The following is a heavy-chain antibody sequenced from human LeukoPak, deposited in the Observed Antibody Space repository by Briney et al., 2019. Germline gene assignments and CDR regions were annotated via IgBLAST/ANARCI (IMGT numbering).Heavy chain of an antibody. V-gene: IGHV1-3*01. CDR1: GYTFTSYA. CDR2: INAGNGNT. Sequence: ASVKVSCKASGYTFTSYAMHWVRQAPGQRLEWMGWINAGNGNTKYSQKFQGRVTITRDTSASTAYMELSSLRSEDTAVYYCARDTYYYDSSGYRRPRPTYNWFDPWGQGTLVAVSS. D-gene: IGHD3-22*01. CDR3: ARDTYYYDSSGYRRPRPTYNWFDP. J-gene: IGHJ5*02.